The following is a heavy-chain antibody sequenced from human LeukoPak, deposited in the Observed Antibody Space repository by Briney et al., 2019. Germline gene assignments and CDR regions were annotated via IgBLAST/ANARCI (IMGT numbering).Heavy chain of an antibody. CDR1: GGSFSGYF. CDR3: VRAYKASPLHNAIDS. J-gene: IGHJ4*02. D-gene: IGHD1-14*01. V-gene: IGHV4-34*01. Sequence: SETLSLTCAVYGGSFSGYFWSWIRQTPGKGLEWIGETDHSGTTNYNPSLKSRVIISPDTSKSQFSLKVNSVTAADTAVYYCVRAYKASPLHNAIDSWGQGTLVTVSS. CDR2: TDHSGTT.